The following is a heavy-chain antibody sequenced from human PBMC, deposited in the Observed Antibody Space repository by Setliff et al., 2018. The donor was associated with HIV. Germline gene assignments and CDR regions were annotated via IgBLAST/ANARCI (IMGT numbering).Heavy chain of an antibody. V-gene: IGHV1-3*01. J-gene: IGHJ6*03. CDR3: ARVQTMAVAGTQYYYMDV. Sequence: ASVKVSCKASGYTFSRYAMHWVRQAPGQRLEWMGWINAGNGNTKYSQKFQDRVSIARDTSASTAYMELSSLRSEDTAVYYCARVQTMAVAGTQYYYMDVWGKGTTVTVYS. CDR1: GYTFSRYA. D-gene: IGHD6-19*01. CDR2: INAGNGNT.